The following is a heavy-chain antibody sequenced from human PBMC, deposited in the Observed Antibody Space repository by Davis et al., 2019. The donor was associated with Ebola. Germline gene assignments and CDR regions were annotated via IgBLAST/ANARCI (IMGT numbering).Heavy chain of an antibody. CDR2: IYYSGST. V-gene: IGHV4-59*01. J-gene: IGHJ6*03. CDR3: ARTRGYYDFWSGYGYYYYYYMDV. Sequence: PSETLSLTCTVSGGSISSYYWSWIRQPPGKGLEWIGYIYYSGSTNYNPSLKSRVTISVDTSKNQFSLKLSSVTAADTAVYYCARTRGYYDFWSGYGYYYYYYMDVWGKGTTVTVSS. CDR1: GGSISSYY. D-gene: IGHD3-3*01.